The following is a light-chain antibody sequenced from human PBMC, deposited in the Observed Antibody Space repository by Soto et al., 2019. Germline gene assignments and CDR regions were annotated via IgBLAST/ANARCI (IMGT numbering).Light chain of an antibody. CDR3: QHYVSPFRT. CDR1: KSVSSSS. Sequence: EIVLTQSPGTLSLSPGERATLSCRASKSVSSSSLAWYQQKPGQAPRLLVYAASSRATGIPDRFSSSGSGTDFTLIISRLEPEDFAVYYCQHYVSPFRTFGHGTNVEMK. CDR2: AAS. J-gene: IGKJ1*01. V-gene: IGKV3-20*01.